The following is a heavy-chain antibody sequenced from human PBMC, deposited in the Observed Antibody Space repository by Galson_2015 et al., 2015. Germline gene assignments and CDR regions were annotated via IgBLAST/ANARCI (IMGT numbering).Heavy chain of an antibody. V-gene: IGHV3-53*01. CDR3: ARDFFHYGDYERS. CDR1: GFTVSSNY. J-gene: IGHJ5*02. D-gene: IGHD4-17*01. Sequence: SLRLSCAASGFTVSSNYMSWVRQAPGKGLEWVSVIYSGGSTYYADSVKGRFTISRDNSKNTLYLQMNSLRAEGTAVYYCARDFFHYGDYERSWGQGTLVTVSS. CDR2: IYSGGST.